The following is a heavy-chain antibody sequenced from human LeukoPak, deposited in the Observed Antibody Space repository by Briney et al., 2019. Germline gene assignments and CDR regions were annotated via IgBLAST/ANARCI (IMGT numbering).Heavy chain of an antibody. J-gene: IGHJ3*01. D-gene: IGHD1-26*01. CDR2: IKSKTDGETT. V-gene: IGHV3-15*01. CDR3: TTNAGSYGIDV. Sequence: GGSLRLSCAASGFTFTNAWMSWVRQAPGKGLEWVGRIKSKTDGETTDYAAPVKDRFTVSRDDSKDTLYLQMSSQKAEDTAVYYCTTNAGSYGIDVWGQGTMVTVSS. CDR1: GFTFTNAW.